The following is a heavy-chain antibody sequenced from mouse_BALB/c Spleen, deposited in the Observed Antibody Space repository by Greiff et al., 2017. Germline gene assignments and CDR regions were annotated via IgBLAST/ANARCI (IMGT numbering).Heavy chain of an antibody. CDR2: ISDGGSYT. CDR1: GFTFSDYY. CDR3: ARRHYYGSSSGYAMDY. V-gene: IGHV5-4*02. D-gene: IGHD1-1*01. Sequence: EVKVVESGGGLVKPGGSLKLSCAASGFTFSDYYMYWVRQTPEKRLEWVATISDGGSYTYYPDSVKGRFTISRDNAKNNLYLQMSSLKSDDTAMYYCARRHYYGSSSGYAMDYWGQGTSVTVSS. J-gene: IGHJ4*01.